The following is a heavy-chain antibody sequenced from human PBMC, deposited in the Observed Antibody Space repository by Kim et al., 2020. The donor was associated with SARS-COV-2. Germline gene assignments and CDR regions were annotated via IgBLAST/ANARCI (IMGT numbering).Heavy chain of an antibody. CDR3: TTDDEGPSPGNLAFDY. J-gene: IGHJ4*02. D-gene: IGHD1-1*01. V-gene: IGHV1-24*01. CDR2: FNPEEGET. CDR1: GNTLTDLS. Sequence: ASVKVSCKVSGNTLTDLSMYWVRQAPGKGLVWMGGFNPEEGETMYAEKFRGRVTMTVDTSTGTAYMEMTSLRSEDTAVYYCTTDDEGPSPGNLAFDYWGQ.